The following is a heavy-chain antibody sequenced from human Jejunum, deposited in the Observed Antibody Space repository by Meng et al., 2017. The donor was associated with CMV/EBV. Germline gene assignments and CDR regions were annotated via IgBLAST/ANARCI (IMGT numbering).Heavy chain of an antibody. Sequence: SGFTFEYYAMSWVRQAPGKGLEWVSGINWNGDYTGYADSVKGRFTISRDNAKNSLYLQMNSLRVEDTAFYYCARHPGSYYVDWFDPWGQGAPVTVSS. CDR1: GFTFEYYA. CDR3: ARHPGSYYVDWFDP. J-gene: IGHJ5*02. V-gene: IGHV3-20*03. D-gene: IGHD1-26*01. CDR2: INWNGDYT.